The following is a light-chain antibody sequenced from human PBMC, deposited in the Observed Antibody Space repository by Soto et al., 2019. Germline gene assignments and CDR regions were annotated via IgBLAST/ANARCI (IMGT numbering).Light chain of an antibody. V-gene: IGLV2-14*01. J-gene: IGLJ3*02. CDR1: INDIGSYNY. CDR2: EVT. Sequence: QSVLTQPASVSGSPGQSITLSCAGTINDIGSYNYVSWFQQNPGKAPKLIIYEVTHRPSGISTRFSGSKSGNTASLTISGLQAEDEAVYYCSSYKFSTTLRVFGGGTKLTVL. CDR3: SSYKFSTTLRV.